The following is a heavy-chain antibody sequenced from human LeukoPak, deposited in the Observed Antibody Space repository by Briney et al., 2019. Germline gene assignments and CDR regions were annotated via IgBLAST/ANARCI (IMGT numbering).Heavy chain of an antibody. Sequence: SETLSLTCSVSGVSISSGSNYWGWIRQPPGKTLEWIGSIYSSGSTYYNPSLKSRVIILIDTAKNHFSLNLSSVTAAYTAVYYCARSDGYGLVGIWGQGTMVTVSS. D-gene: IGHD3-10*01. CDR3: ARSDGYGLVGI. CDR1: GVSISSGSNY. CDR2: IYSSGST. V-gene: IGHV4-39*07. J-gene: IGHJ3*02.